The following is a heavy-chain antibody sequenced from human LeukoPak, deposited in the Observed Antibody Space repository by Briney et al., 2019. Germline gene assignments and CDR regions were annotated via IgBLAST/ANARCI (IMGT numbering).Heavy chain of an antibody. D-gene: IGHD1-26*01. J-gene: IGHJ4*02. CDR2: INHSGST. CDR1: GGSFSGYY. CDR3: ARVRVGAPRGIDY. V-gene: IGHV4-34*01. Sequence: SETLSLTCAVYGGSFSGYYWSWIRQPPGKGLEWIGEINHSGSTNYNPSLKSRVTISVDTSKNQLSLKLSSVTAADTAVYYCARVRVGAPRGIDYWGQGTLVTVSS.